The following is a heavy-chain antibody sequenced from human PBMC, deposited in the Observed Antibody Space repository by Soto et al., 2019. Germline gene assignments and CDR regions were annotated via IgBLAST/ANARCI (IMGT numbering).Heavy chain of an antibody. D-gene: IGHD6-19*01. CDR3: AKDHNSGWYPQTSYFDY. CDR2: ISSSSSTI. J-gene: IGHJ4*02. CDR1: GFTFSSYS. Sequence: GGSLRLSCAASGFTFSSYSMNWVRQAPGKGLEWVSYISSSSSTIYYADSVKGRFTISRDNAKNSLYLQMNSLRAEDTAVYYCAKDHNSGWYPQTSYFDYWGQGTLVTVSS. V-gene: IGHV3-48*01.